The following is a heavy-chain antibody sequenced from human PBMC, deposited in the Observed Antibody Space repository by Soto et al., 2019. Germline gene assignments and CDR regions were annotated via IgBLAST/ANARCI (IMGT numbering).Heavy chain of an antibody. CDR2: ISGDATTT. V-gene: IGHV3-11*01. CDR3: ASDPYYYASGF. D-gene: IGHD3-10*01. Sequence: PGGSLRLSCAASGFRFSDHYTTWIRQAPGKGLEWVSKISGDATTTYYADSVKGRFTVSRDNAKNSVYLQMNSLRVEDTAVYYCASDPYYYASGFWGQGTLVTVSS. J-gene: IGHJ4*02. CDR1: GFRFSDHY.